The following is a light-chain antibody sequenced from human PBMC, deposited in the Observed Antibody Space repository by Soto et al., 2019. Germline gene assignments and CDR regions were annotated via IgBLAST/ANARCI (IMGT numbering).Light chain of an antibody. CDR2: GAS. J-gene: IGKJ1*01. Sequence: EIVLTQSPGTLSLSPGESATLSGRASQSVSSSYLAWYQQKPGQAPRLLIYGASSRATGIPDRFSGSGSGTDFTLTISRLEPEDFAVYYCQQYGSSRTVGQGTKVDIK. CDR3: QQYGSSRT. V-gene: IGKV3-20*01. CDR1: QSVSSSY.